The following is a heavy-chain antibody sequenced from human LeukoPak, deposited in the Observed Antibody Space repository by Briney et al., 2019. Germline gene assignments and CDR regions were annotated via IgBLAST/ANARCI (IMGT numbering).Heavy chain of an antibody. CDR1: GYTFTSYY. D-gene: IGHD1-1*01. CDR2: INPSGGST. J-gene: IGHJ4*02. V-gene: IGHV1-46*01. CDR3: ARDMAGTTSEWAFDY. Sequence: ASVKVSCKASGYTFTSYYMHWVRQAPGQGLGWMGIINPSGGSTSYAQKFQGRVTMTRDTSTSTVYMELSSLRSEDTAVYYCARDMAGTTSEWAFDYWGQGTLVTVSS.